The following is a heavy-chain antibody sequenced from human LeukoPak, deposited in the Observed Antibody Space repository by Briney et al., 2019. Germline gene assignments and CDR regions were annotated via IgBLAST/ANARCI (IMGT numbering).Heavy chain of an antibody. V-gene: IGHV1-2*02. J-gene: IGHJ3*02. CDR2: INPNSGGT. CDR3: ARVYALYDSSGYYYVEGSALDI. Sequence: ASVKVSCKASGYTFTGYYMHWVRQAPGQGLEWMGWINPNSGGTNYAQKFQGRVTMTRDTSISTAYMELSRLRSDDTAVYYCARVYALYDSSGYYYVEGSALDIWGQGTMVTVSS. D-gene: IGHD3-22*01. CDR1: GYTFTGYY.